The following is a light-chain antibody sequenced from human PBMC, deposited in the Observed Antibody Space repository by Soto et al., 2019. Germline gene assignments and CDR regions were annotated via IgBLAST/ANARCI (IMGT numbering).Light chain of an antibody. CDR1: QSISSW. CDR3: QQDNSYLT. CDR2: DAS. V-gene: IGKV1-5*01. J-gene: IGKJ3*01. Sequence: DIQMTQSPSTLSASVGDRVTITCRASQSISSWLAWYQQKPGKAPKLLIYDASSLESGVPSRFSGSGSGTEFTLTISSLQPDDFATYYCQQDNSYLTFGPGNKVDIK.